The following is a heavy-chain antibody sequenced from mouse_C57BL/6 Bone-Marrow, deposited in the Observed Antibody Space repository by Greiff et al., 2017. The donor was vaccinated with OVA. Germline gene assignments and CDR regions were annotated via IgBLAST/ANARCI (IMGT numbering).Heavy chain of an antibody. CDR1: YTFSRRVH. CDR2: GQGLEWIG. V-gene: IGHV1-87*01. J-gene: IGHJ1*03. Sequence: VQVVESGPELARPWASVKISCQAFYTFSRRVHFAIRDTNYWMQWVKQRPGQGLEWIGAIYPGNGDTSYNQKFKGKATLTADKSSSTAYMQLSSLTSEDSAVYYCAWSYGSRHWYFDVWGTGTTVTVSA. D-gene: IGHD1-1*01. CDR3: SEDSAVYYCAWSYGSRHWYFDV.